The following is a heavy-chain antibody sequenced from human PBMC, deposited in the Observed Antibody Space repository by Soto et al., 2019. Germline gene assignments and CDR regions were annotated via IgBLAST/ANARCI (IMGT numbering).Heavy chain of an antibody. CDR3: VRVGWGYAYGNGLDG. CDR2: IQHNAEHI. J-gene: IGHJ6*02. Sequence: PGGSLRLSCEASGFAFSAYSMHWVRQAPGKGLDWVATIQHNAEHIFYADSVRGRFTISRDNDRNLLYLRMNGLTPEDTALYYCVRVGWGYAYGNGLDGWGHGTTVTVSS. D-gene: IGHD3-16*01. V-gene: IGHV3-30*04. CDR1: GFAFSAYS.